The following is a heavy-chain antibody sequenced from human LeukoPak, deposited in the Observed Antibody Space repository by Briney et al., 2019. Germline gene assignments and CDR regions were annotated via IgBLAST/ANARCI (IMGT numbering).Heavy chain of an antibody. J-gene: IGHJ4*02. D-gene: IGHD5-18*01. CDR3: AGYSYGRFDY. Sequence: SETLPLTCSVSGGSMTSYYWSWIRQPAGKGLEWIGRIYSTGSTKYNPSLKSRVTMSVDTTKNQFSLKLSSVTAADTAVYYCAGYSYGRFDYWGQGTLVTVSS. CDR2: IYSTGST. CDR1: GGSMTSYY. V-gene: IGHV4-4*07.